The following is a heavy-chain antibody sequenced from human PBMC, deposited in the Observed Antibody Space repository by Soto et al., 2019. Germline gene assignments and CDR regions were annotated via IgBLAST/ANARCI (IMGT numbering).Heavy chain of an antibody. Sequence: PAETLSLTCTVSGGSVSSGDYYWSWIRQPPGKGLDWIGHVYFSGSTKYNPSHTGRATISVDTSKNQFSLKLRSVTAGDTAVYYWATIPVDAYMFYCSDPWGQGNLVTVSS. V-gene: IGHV4-61*08. D-gene: IGHD2-21*01. J-gene: IGHJ5*02. CDR3: ATIPVDAYMFYCSDP. CDR2: VYFSGST. CDR1: GGSVSSGDYY.